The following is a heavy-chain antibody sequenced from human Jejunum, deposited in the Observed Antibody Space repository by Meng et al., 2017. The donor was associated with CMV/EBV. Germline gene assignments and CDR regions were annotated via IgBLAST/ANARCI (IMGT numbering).Heavy chain of an antibody. CDR1: GYSFTTFD. J-gene: IGHJ4*02. V-gene: IGHV1-18*01. CDR3: ARGLIAALFDY. D-gene: IGHD6-25*01. CDR2: ISNDNGKT. Sequence: SCKASGYSFTTFDISWVRQAPGQGLEWMGWISNDNGKTNYAPNLQGRVTMTTDTSTSTAYLELRGLRSDDTALYFCARGLIAALFDYWGQGTLVTVSS.